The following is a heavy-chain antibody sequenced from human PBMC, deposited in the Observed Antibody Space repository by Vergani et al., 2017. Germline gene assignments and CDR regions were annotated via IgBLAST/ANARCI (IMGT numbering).Heavy chain of an antibody. J-gene: IGHJ4*02. CDR1: GYTFTSYG. V-gene: IGHV1-18*04. D-gene: IGHD6-19*01. CDR3: ARGRSIAVAGQPGDY. CDR2: ISAYNGNT. Sequence: QVQLVQSGAEVKKPGASVKVSCKASGYTFTSYGISWVRQAPGQGLEWMGWISAYNGNTKDAQQLQGRVTMTTDTSTSTAYMELRSLRSDDTAVYYCARGRSIAVAGQPGDYWGQGTLVTVSS.